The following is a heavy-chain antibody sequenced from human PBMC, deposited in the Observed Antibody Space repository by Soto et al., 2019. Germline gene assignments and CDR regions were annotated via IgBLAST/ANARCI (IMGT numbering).Heavy chain of an antibody. CDR3: ASIAAAGTPHAFDI. CDR1: GFTISDYY. J-gene: IGHJ3*02. Sequence: PGGSLRLSCAASGFTISDYYMSWIRQAPGKGLEWVSYISSSGSTIYYADSVKGRFTISRDNAKNSLYLQMNSLRAEDTAVYYCASIAAAGTPHAFDIWGQGTMVTVSS. D-gene: IGHD6-13*01. V-gene: IGHV3-11*01. CDR2: ISSSGSTI.